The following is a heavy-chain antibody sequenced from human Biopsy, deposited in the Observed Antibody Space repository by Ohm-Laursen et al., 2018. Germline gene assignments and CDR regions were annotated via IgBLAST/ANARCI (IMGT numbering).Heavy chain of an antibody. J-gene: IGHJ4*02. V-gene: IGHV1-69*13. Sequence: SVKVSCKAPTGTFNSYGISWVRQAPGQGLEWMGGIIPIFGTANYAQKFQGRVTITADESTSTAYMELSSLRSDDTAAYYCARDALGGGSYRFFYWGQGSLVTVSS. D-gene: IGHD1-26*01. CDR2: IIPIFGTA. CDR1: TGTFNSYG. CDR3: ARDALGGGSYRFFY.